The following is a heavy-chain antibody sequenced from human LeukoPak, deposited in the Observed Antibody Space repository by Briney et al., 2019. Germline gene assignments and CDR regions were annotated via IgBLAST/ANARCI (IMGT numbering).Heavy chain of an antibody. V-gene: IGHV3-53*01. J-gene: IGHJ4*02. D-gene: IGHD6-19*01. CDR2: IYSGGST. Sequence: GGSLRLSCAASGFTVSSNYMSWVRQAPGKGLEWVSVIYSGGSTYYADSVKGRFTISRDNAKNTLYLQMNSLRAEDTAVYYCARVRLDSSGWYYFDYWGQGTLVTVSS. CDR1: GFTVSSNY. CDR3: ARVRLDSSGWYYFDY.